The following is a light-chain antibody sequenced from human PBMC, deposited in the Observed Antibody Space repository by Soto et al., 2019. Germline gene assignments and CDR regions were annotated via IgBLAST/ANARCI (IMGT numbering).Light chain of an antibody. CDR2: GNS. CDR3: QSYDSSLSGSV. CDR1: SSNIGAGYD. Sequence: QSVLTQPPSGSGAPGQTVTICCTGSSSNIGAGYDVHWYQQLPGTAPKLLIYGNSNRPSGVPDRFSGSKSGTSASLAITGLQAEDEADYYCQSYDSSLSGSVFGGGTKLTVL. J-gene: IGLJ3*02. V-gene: IGLV1-40*01.